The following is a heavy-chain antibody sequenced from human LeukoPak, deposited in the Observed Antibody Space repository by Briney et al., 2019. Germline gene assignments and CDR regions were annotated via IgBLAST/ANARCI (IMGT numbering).Heavy chain of an antibody. CDR3: AKDLDDGPIVVVVAATGFDY. Sequence: GGSLRLSCAASGFTFSSYGMHWVRQAPGKGLEWVAVISYDGSNKYYADSVKGRFTISRDNSKNTLYLQMNSLRAEDTAVYYCAKDLDDGPIVVVVAATGFDYWGQGTLVTVSS. V-gene: IGHV3-30*18. J-gene: IGHJ4*02. CDR2: ISYDGSNK. D-gene: IGHD2-15*01. CDR1: GFTFSSYG.